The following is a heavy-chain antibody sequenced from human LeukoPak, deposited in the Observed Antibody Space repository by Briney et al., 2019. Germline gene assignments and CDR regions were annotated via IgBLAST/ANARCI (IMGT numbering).Heavy chain of an antibody. D-gene: IGHD3-10*01. CDR1: GYSISSGYH. CDR2: LYAAGNT. V-gene: IGHV4-38-2*02. CDR3: AREIVRGVPGW. J-gene: IGHJ4*02. Sequence: SATLSLTCAVSGYSISSGYHWGWTRQTPGKGLEWIGSLYAAGNTYYSPSLKSRVTISLDKSKNLFSLDLRSVTAADTAVYYCAREIVRGVPGWWGQGTLVTVSS.